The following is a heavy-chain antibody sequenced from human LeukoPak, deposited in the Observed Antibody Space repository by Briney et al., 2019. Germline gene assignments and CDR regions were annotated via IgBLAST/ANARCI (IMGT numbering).Heavy chain of an antibody. CDR1: GFTFSSYA. CDR3: AKIVNYNYDFWSGYYAGAYYYYYMDV. D-gene: IGHD3-3*01. CDR2: ISASDGST. J-gene: IGHJ6*03. Sequence: GGSLRLSCAASGFTFSSYAMSWVRQAPGKGLEWVSAISASDGSTYYADSVKGRFTISRDNSKNTLYLQMNSLRAEDTAVYYCAKIVNYNYDFWSGYYAGAYYYYYMDVWGKGTTVTVSS. V-gene: IGHV3-23*01.